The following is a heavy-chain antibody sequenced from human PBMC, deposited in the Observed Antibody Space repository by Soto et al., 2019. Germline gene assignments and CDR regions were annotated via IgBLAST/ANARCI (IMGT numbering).Heavy chain of an antibody. V-gene: IGHV4-59*12. Sequence: QVQLQESGPGLVKASETLSLTCSVSGHSRGGYYWSWIRQPPGKGPEWIGNIYYNDEYNYNIPPKYNPSLNGPLTMSLDTSKVQFFLDLTSVTAADTAVYYCAIDRGYSYGRGAIDHWGQGTLVTVSS. CDR1: GHSRGGYY. J-gene: IGHJ4*02. CDR3: AIDRGYSYGRGAIDH. CDR2: IYYNDEYNYNIPP. D-gene: IGHD5-18*01.